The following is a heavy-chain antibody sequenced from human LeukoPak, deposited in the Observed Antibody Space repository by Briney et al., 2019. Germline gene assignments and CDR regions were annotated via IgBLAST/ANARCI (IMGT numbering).Heavy chain of an antibody. J-gene: IGHJ6*03. Sequence: AGGSLRLSCAASGFTFSNYSMNWVRQTPGKGLEWVSSITSSSTYTFYADSVKGRFTISRDNAKNSLYLQMNSLRAEDTAVYYCAREFVEYYDILTGYYNFYYYYYMDVWGKGTTVTVSS. CDR3: AREFVEYYDILTGYYNFYYYYYMDV. CDR2: ITSSSTYT. D-gene: IGHD3-9*01. V-gene: IGHV3-21*01. CDR1: GFTFSNYS.